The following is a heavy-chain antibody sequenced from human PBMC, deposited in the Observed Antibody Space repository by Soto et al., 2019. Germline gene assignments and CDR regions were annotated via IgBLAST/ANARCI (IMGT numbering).Heavy chain of an antibody. CDR2: ISGSGGST. Sequence: GGSLRLSCAASGFTFSSYAMSWVRQAPGKELEWVSAISGSGGSTYYADSVKGRFTISRDNSKNTLYLQMNSLRAEDTAVYYCATPGEITMVRGVIYRDYWGQGTLVTVSS. CDR3: ATPGEITMVRGVIYRDY. V-gene: IGHV3-23*01. D-gene: IGHD3-10*01. J-gene: IGHJ4*02. CDR1: GFTFSSYA.